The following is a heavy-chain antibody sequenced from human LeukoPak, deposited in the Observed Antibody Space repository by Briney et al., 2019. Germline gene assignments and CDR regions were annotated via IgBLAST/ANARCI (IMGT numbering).Heavy chain of an antibody. Sequence: ASVKVSCKASGYTFTSYGISWVRQAPGQGLEWMGWISGYNGYTHYAHNLQGRVTMTTDTSTSTAYMELRSLRSDDTAVYYCATEGTMIVVVITDLYYYYGMDVWGQGTTVTVSS. J-gene: IGHJ6*02. CDR2: ISGYNGYT. V-gene: IGHV1-18*01. CDR1: GYTFTSYG. D-gene: IGHD3-22*01. CDR3: ATEGTMIVVVITDLYYYYGMDV.